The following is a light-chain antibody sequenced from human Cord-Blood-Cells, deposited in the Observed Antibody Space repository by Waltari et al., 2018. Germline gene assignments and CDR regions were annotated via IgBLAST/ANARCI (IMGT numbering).Light chain of an antibody. CDR1: QIVSSY. Sequence: EIVLTQSPAILSLSPGERATLSCRASQIVSSYLAWYQQKPGQAPRLLIYDASNSATGIPARFSGSGSGTDFTLTISSLEPEDFAVYYCQQRSNWPTFGQGTKLEIK. CDR3: QQRSNWPT. J-gene: IGKJ2*01. V-gene: IGKV3-11*01. CDR2: DAS.